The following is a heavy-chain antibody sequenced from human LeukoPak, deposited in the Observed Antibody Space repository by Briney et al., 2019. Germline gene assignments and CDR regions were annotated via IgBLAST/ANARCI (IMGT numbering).Heavy chain of an antibody. Sequence: GGSLRLSCAASGFSFSSYAMHWVRQAPGKGLEWVSSISSSSSYIYYADSVKGRFTISRDNAKNSLYLQMNSLRAEDTAVYYCARGAPYSSGWYPDDYWGQGTLVTVSS. J-gene: IGHJ4*02. CDR1: GFSFSSYA. CDR2: ISSSSSYI. V-gene: IGHV3-21*01. D-gene: IGHD6-19*01. CDR3: ARGAPYSSGWYPDDY.